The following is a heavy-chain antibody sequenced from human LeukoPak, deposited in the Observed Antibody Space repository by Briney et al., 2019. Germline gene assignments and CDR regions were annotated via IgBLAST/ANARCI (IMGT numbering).Heavy chain of an antibody. V-gene: IGHV3-15*01. CDR2: IKSKTDGGTT. CDR1: GFTFSNAW. J-gene: IGHJ4*02. Sequence: PGGSLRLSCAASGFTFSNAWMSWVRQAPGKGLEWVGRIKSKTDGGTTDYAAPVKGRFTISRDDSKNTLYLQMNSLRAEDTAVYYCAKDSRDGYNSPLDYWGQGTLVTVSS. D-gene: IGHD5-24*01. CDR3: AKDSRDGYNSPLDY.